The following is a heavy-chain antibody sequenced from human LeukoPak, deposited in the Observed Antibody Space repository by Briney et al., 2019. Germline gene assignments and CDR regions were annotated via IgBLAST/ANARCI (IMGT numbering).Heavy chain of an antibody. CDR3: AREWSGFGELPDN. V-gene: IGHV3-74*01. D-gene: IGHD3-10*01. CDR1: GFTFSSYD. J-gene: IGHJ4*02. Sequence: GGSLRLSCAASGFTFSSYDIHWVRQAPGKGLEWVSRINSDGSSTTYADSVKGRFTTSRDNAKNTLYLQMNSLRADDTAVYYCAREWSGFGELPDNWGQGTLVTVS. CDR2: INSDGSST.